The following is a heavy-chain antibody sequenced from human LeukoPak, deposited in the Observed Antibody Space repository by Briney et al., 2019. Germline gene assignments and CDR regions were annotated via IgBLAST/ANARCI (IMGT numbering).Heavy chain of an antibody. Sequence: GGSLRLSCATSGSTVSSNYMSWVRQAPGKGLEWVSVIYSGGSTYYADSVKGRFTISRDNSKNTLYLQMNSLRAEDTAVYYCARVVGGGGFDIWGQGTMVTVSS. CDR2: IYSGGST. CDR3: ARVVGGGGFDI. CDR1: GSTVSSNY. D-gene: IGHD3-10*01. J-gene: IGHJ3*02. V-gene: IGHV3-53*01.